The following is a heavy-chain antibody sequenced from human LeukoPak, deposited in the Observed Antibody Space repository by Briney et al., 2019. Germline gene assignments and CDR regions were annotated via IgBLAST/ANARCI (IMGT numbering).Heavy chain of an antibody. CDR2: IYGGAST. D-gene: IGHD3-10*01. CDR3: ARAGVWFGESSHN. Sequence: PGRSLRLSCAASGFTFSSYAMHWVRQAPGKGLEWVSVIYGGASTYYADSVKGRFTVSRDNSKNTMYLQMNSLRVEDTAVYYCARAGVWFGESSHNWGQGTLVTVSS. CDR1: GFTFSSYA. J-gene: IGHJ4*02. V-gene: IGHV3-53*01.